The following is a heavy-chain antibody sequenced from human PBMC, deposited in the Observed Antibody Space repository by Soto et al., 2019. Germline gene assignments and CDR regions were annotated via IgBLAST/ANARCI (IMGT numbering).Heavy chain of an antibody. V-gene: IGHV3-30*04. Sequence: GGSLRLSCAASGFTFSSYAIHWVRQAPGKGLEWVTVTSYDGSNKYYADSVRGRFTISRDNSKNTLYLQMNSLRPEDTAVYYCARDRSIASAEPFDYWGQGTLVTVSS. CDR1: GFTFSSYA. D-gene: IGHD6-13*01. CDR2: TSYDGSNK. J-gene: IGHJ4*02. CDR3: ARDRSIASAEPFDY.